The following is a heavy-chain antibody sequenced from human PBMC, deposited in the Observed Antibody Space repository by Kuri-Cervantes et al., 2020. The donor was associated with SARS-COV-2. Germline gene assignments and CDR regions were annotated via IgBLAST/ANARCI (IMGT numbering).Heavy chain of an antibody. J-gene: IGHJ5*02. CDR2: IYYSGST. CDR3: ARELGLNTVNWFDP. D-gene: IGHD4-17*01. V-gene: IGHV4-59*01. CDR1: GGSISSYY. Sequence: GSLRLSCTVLGGSISSYYWSWVRQPPGKGLEWIGYIYYSGSTNYNPPLKSRVTISVDTSKNQFSLKLSSVTAADTAVYYCARELGLNTVNWFDPWGQGTLVTVSS.